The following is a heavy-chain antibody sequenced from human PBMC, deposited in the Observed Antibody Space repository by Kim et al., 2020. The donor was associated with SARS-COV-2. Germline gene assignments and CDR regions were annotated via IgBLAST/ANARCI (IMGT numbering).Heavy chain of an antibody. CDR3: ATSYNTGWPLDY. V-gene: IGHV5-51*01. CDR2: IYPGDSDT. CDR1: GYNFSNYW. D-gene: IGHD6-19*01. J-gene: IGHJ4*02. Sequence: GESLKISCKVSGYNFSNYWIGWVRQVPGKGLEWMGIIYPGDSDTVYSPSFQGQVAFSADKSVFTAFLQWFSLKTSDTAIYFCATSYNTGWPLDYWGQGTLAT.